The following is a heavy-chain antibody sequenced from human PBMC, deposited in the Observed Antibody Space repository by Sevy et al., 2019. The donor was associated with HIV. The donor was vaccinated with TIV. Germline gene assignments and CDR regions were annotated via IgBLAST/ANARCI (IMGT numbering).Heavy chain of an antibody. J-gene: IGHJ3*02. V-gene: IGHV3-23*01. CDR1: GFTFSSYA. CDR3: AKESSASSGWYQGVDAFDI. CDR2: ISGSGGST. Sequence: GGSLRLSCAASGFTFSSYAMSWVRQAPGKGLEWVSAISGSGGSTYYADSVKGQFTISRDNSKNTLYLQMNSLRAEDTAVYYCAKESSASSGWYQGVDAFDIWGQGTMVTVSS. D-gene: IGHD6-19*01.